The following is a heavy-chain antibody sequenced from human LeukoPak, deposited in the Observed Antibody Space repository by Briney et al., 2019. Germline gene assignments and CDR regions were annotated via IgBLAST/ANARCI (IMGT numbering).Heavy chain of an antibody. Sequence: GGSLRLSCAASGFTFSSYAMHWVRQAPGKGLEWVSAISGSGGSTYYADSVKGRFTISRDNSKNTLYLQMNSLRAEDTAVYYWAKALGIQLWSPFDYWGQGTLVTVSS. CDR1: GFTFSSYA. CDR3: AKALGIQLWSPFDY. D-gene: IGHD5-18*01. CDR2: ISGSGGST. V-gene: IGHV3-23*01. J-gene: IGHJ4*02.